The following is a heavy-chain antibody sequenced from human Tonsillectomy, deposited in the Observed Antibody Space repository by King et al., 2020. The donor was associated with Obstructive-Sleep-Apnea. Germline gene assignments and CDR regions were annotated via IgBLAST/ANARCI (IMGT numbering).Heavy chain of an antibody. J-gene: IGHJ6*02. CDR2: TYYRSKWYN. CDR3: ARVSGTGASVSPGTLYHYYYGMDV. Sequence: VQLQQSGPGLVKPSQTLSLTCALSGDSVSRNSAAWNWIRQSPSRGLEWLGRTYYRSKWYNDYAVSVKSRITINPDTSKNQFSLQLNSFTPEDTAVYYCARVSGTGASVSPGTLYHYYYGMDVWGQGTTVTVSS. CDR1: GDSVSRNSAA. V-gene: IGHV6-1*01. D-gene: IGHD1-1*01.